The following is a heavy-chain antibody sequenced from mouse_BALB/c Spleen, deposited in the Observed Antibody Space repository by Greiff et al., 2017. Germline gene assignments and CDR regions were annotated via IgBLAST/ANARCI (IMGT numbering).Heavy chain of an antibody. CDR3: ARSTMITTGGFAY. V-gene: IGHV5-17*02. D-gene: IGHD2-4*01. J-gene: IGHJ3*01. CDR2: ISSGSSTI. Sequence: EVQLQESGGGLVQPGGSRKLSCAASGFTFSSFGMHWVRQAPEKGLEWVAYISSGSSTIYYADTVKGRFTISRDNPKNTLFLQMTSLRSEDTAMYYCARSTMITTGGFAYWGQGTLVTVSA. CDR1: GFTFSSFG.